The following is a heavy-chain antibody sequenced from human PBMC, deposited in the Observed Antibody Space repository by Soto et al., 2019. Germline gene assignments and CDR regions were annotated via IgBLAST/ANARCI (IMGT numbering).Heavy chain of an antibody. CDR3: ARATYYSDTGGSPPLDY. V-gene: IGHV4-59*08. CDR2: IYYSGSS. D-gene: IGHD3-22*01. Sequence: PSETLSLTCTVSGGSISSYYWSWIRQPPEKGLEWIGYIYYSGSSNYNPSLKSRVSISVDTSKNQFSLKLRSVTAADTAVYYCARATYYSDTGGSPPLDYWGQGTLVTVSS. CDR1: GGSISSYY. J-gene: IGHJ4*02.